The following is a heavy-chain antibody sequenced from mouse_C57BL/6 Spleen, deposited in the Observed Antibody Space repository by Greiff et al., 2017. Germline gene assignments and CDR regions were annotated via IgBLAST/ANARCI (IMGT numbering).Heavy chain of an antibody. Sequence: VQLQQSGPGLVQPSQSLSITCTVPGFSLTSYGVHWVRQSPGKGLEWLGVIWSGGSTDYNAAFISRLSISKDNSKSQVFFKMNSLQADDTAIYYCARKVGPYDYDGAWFAYWGQGTLVTVSA. CDR3: ARKVGPYDYDGAWFAY. CDR1: GFSLTSYG. J-gene: IGHJ3*01. D-gene: IGHD2-4*01. V-gene: IGHV2-2*01. CDR2: IWSGGST.